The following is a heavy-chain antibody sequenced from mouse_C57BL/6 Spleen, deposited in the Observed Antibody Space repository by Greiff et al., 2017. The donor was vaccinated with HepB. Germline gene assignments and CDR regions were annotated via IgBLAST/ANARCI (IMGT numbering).Heavy chain of an antibody. Sequence: VQLQQSGPELVKPGASVKIPCKASGYTFTDYNMDWVKQSHGKSLEWIGDINPNNGGTIYNQKFKGKATLTVDKSSSTAYMELRSLTSEDTAVYYCARVLGSSWFAYWGQGTLVTVSA. CDR1: GYTFTDYN. J-gene: IGHJ3*01. CDR3: ARVLGSSWFAY. D-gene: IGHD4-1*01. V-gene: IGHV1-18*01. CDR2: INPNNGGT.